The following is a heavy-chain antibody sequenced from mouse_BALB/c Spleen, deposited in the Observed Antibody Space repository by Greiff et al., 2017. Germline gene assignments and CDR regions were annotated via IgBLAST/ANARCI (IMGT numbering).Heavy chain of an antibody. CDR2: ISSGSSTI. D-gene: IGHD1-1*01. V-gene: IGHV5-17*02. Sequence: EVKLVESGGGLVQPGGSRKLSCAASGFTFSSFGMHWVRQAPEKGLEWVAYISSGSSTIYYADTVKGRFTISRDNPKNTLFLQMTSLRSEDTAMYYCARSYYYGSSYELAYWGQGTLVTVSA. CDR3: ARSYYYGSSYELAY. CDR1: GFTFSSFG. J-gene: IGHJ3*01.